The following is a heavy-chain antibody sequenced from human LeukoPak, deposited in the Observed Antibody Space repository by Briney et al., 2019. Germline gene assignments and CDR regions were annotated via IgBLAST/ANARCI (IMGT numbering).Heavy chain of an antibody. CDR3: AKTGNPATGDY. J-gene: IGHJ4*02. Sequence: GGSLRLSCAASGFTFSSYSMNWVRQAPGKGLEWVSSISTSSSYIYYADSVKGRFTISRDNSKNTLYLQMNSLRTEDTAVYYCAKTGNPATGDYWGQGTLVTVSS. D-gene: IGHD1-1*01. CDR2: ISTSSSYI. CDR1: GFTFSSYS. V-gene: IGHV3-21*04.